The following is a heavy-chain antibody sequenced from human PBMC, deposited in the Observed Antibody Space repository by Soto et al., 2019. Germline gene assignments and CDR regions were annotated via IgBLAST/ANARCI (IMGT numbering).Heavy chain of an antibody. Sequence: EVQLVESGGGLIQPGGSLRLSCGASGFTFSNYWMHWVRQAPGKGLVWVSRINSDGSSTTYAGSVKGRFTISRDNAKKTPYLQIDSLRAEDTAVYYCASGRVVPTATWLDPWGQGTLVTVSS. V-gene: IGHV3-74*01. CDR1: GFTFSNYW. CDR2: INSDGSST. CDR3: ASGRVVPTATWLDP. D-gene: IGHD2-2*01. J-gene: IGHJ5*02.